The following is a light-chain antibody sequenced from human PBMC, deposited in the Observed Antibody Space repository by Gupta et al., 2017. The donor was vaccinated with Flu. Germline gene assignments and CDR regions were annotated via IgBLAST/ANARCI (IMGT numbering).Light chain of an antibody. J-gene: IGLJ3*02. V-gene: IGLV3-9*01. Sequence: SYVLTQPLSVSVALGQTARITCEGDNIGSNNVHWYHQKPGQAPALIIYKDKNRPSGIPERFSGSTTGNTATMTISRAQGGEDDDYYCQVWDRSSMFGGGTRLTVL. CDR3: QVWDRSSM. CDR1: NIGSNN. CDR2: KDK.